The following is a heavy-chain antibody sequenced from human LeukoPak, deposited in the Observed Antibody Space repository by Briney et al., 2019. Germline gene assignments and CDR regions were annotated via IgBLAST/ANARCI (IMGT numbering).Heavy chain of an antibody. D-gene: IGHD5-12*01. CDR1: GFTFSSYA. J-gene: IGHJ5*02. V-gene: IGHV3-23*01. CDR2: ISGSGGST. CDR3: AKDAEVGGYSGYNWFDP. Sequence: GGSLRLSCAASGFTFSSYAMSWVRQAPGKGLEWVSAISGSGGSTCYADSVKGRFTISRDNSKNTLYLQMNSLRAEDTAVYYCAKDAEVGGYSGYNWFDPWGQGTLVTVSS.